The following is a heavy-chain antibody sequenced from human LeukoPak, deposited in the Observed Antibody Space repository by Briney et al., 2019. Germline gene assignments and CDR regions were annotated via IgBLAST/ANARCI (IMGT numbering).Heavy chain of an antibody. CDR2: ISSGSTYT. D-gene: IGHD3-9*01. CDR3: AKELRYAYDVLTGYYEYYYYFGLDV. V-gene: IGHV3-21*01. CDR1: GFTFSDYS. Sequence: GGSLRLSCAASGFTFSDYSMTWVRQAPGKGLERVSSISSGSTYTYYADAVKGRFTISRDNAKNSLFLQMNSLRAEDTAVYYCAKELRYAYDVLTGYYEYYYYFGLDVWGQGITVTVSS. J-gene: IGHJ6*02.